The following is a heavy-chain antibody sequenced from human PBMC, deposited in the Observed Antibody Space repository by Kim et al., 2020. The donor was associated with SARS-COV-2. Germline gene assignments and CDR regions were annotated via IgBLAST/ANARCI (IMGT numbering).Heavy chain of an antibody. D-gene: IGHD3-3*01. J-gene: IGHJ4*02. Sequence: GGSLRLSCTASGFIFNKRWMHWVRQVPGKGLVWVSRINPDGSGTIYADSVNGRFTMSRDNAKNTVFLQMNSLRVEDWALYFCARDREDPIGSYHPLFDLWCQGTLVTVSS. CDR3: ARDREDPIGSYHPLFDL. V-gene: IGHV3-74*01. CDR1: GFIFNKRW. CDR2: INPDGSGT.